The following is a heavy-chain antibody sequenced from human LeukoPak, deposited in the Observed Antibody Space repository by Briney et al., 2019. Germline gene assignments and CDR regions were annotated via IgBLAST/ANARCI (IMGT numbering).Heavy chain of an antibody. D-gene: IGHD3-9*01. Sequence: GGSLRLSCAASGITFSSYGMSWVRQAPGKGLEWVSSISSTGGTTYYADSVKGRFTISRDNSKNTLYVQMNSLRSEDTAVYYCARDYDIQLRYYFYYYMDVWGKGTTVTISS. J-gene: IGHJ6*03. V-gene: IGHV3-23*01. CDR3: ARDYDIQLRYYFYYYMDV. CDR1: GITFSSYG. CDR2: ISSTGGTT.